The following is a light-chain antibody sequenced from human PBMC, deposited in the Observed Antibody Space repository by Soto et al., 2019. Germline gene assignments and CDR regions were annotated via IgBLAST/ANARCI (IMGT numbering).Light chain of an antibody. J-gene: IGKJ1*01. CDR3: QQYGSSSWT. CDR2: GAS. CDR1: QSVSSSY. V-gene: IGKV3-20*01. Sequence: EVVLTQSPGTLSLSPGARATLSCRASQSVSSSYLAWYQQKPGQAPRLLIYGASSRATGIPDRFSGSGSGTDFTLTITRLEPEDFAMYYCQQYGSSSWTFGQGTKVDIK.